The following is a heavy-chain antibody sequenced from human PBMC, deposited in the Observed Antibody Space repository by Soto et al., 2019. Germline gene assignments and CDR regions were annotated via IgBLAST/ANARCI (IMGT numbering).Heavy chain of an antibody. J-gene: IGHJ6*02. CDR2: IYYSGST. CDR3: ARSGYSYGAYYYYGMDV. Sequence: LSLTCTVSGGSTSSSSYYWGWIRQPPGKVLEWIGSIYYSGSTYYNPSLKSRVTISVDTSKNQFSLKLSSVTAADTAVYYCARSGYSYGAYYYYGMDVWGQGTTVTVSS. D-gene: IGHD5-18*01. CDR1: GGSTSSSSYY. V-gene: IGHV4-39*01.